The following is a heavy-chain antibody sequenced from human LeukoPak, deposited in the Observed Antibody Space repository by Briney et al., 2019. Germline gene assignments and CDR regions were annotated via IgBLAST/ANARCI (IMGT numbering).Heavy chain of an antibody. V-gene: IGHV1-18*01. D-gene: IGHD3-22*01. CDR1: GYTFTSYG. Sequence: ASVKVSCKASGYTFTSYGISWVRQAPGQGLEWMGWISAYNGNTNYAQKLQGRVTMTTDTSTSTAYMELRSLRSDDTAVYYCARGPWGYYDSSGYSFPPDYWGQGTLVTVSS. CDR3: ARGPWGYYDSSGYSFPPDY. CDR2: ISAYNGNT. J-gene: IGHJ4*02.